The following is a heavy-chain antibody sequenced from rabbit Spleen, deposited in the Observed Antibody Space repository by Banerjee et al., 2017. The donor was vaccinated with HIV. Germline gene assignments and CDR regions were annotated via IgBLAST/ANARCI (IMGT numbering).Heavy chain of an antibody. J-gene: IGHJ6*01. D-gene: IGHD1-1*01. Sequence: QSLEESGGDLVKPGASLTLTCTASGVSFSSNNYMCWVRQAPGKGLEWIACMDTGSSGFTYFATWAKGRFTCAKTSSTTVTLQVTRLTAADTATYFCARDTSSSFSSYGMDLCGQGTLVTVS. CDR3: ARDTSSSFSSYGMDL. CDR2: MDTGSSGFT. V-gene: IGHV1S40*01. CDR1: GVSFSSNNY.